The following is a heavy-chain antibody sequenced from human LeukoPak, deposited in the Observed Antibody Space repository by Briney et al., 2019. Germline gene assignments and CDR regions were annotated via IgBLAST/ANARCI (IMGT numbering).Heavy chain of an antibody. V-gene: IGHV1-2*06. J-gene: IGHJ4*02. CDR2: INPNTGGT. D-gene: IGHD2-2*01. Sequence: GASVKVSCKASGYTFTGYHMHWVRQAPGQGLEWMGRINPNTGGTDYAQKFQGRVTMTRDTSISTAYMDLSRLRSDDTAVYYCARDYCSSTSCLFDYWGQGTLVTVSP. CDR1: GYTFTGYH. CDR3: ARDYCSSTSCLFDY.